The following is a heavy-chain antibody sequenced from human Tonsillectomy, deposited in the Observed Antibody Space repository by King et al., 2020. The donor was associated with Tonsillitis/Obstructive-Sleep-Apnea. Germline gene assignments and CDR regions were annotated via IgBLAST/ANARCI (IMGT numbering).Heavy chain of an antibody. J-gene: IGHJ6*04. CDR1: GYSFIRYW. CDR2: IYPGDSDT. D-gene: IGHD2-15*01. CDR3: ARHGPGYCSGGSCYKYMDV. Sequence: DGQLVQSGAEVKKPGESLKISCKASGYSFIRYWIGWVRQMPGKGLEWMGIIYPGDSDTRYSPSFQGQVTISADKSINTAILQWSSLKASETAMYYCARHGPGYCSGGSCYKYMDVWGKGATVTVSS. V-gene: IGHV5-51*01.